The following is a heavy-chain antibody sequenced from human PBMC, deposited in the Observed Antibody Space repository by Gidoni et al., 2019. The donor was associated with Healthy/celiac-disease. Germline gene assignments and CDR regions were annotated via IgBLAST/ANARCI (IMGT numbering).Heavy chain of an antibody. CDR2: IYHSGST. CDR3: ARDTWFGELSTTGGDY. V-gene: IGHV4-38-2*02. D-gene: IGHD3-10*01. J-gene: IGHJ4*02. CDR1: GSSISRGYY. Sequence: QVQPQESGPGLVKPSETLSLTCAVSGSSISRGYYWGWIRQPPGKGLEWIGSIYHSGSTYYNPSLKSRVTISVDTSKNQFSLKLSSVTAADTAVYYCARDTWFGELSTTGGDYWGQGTLVTVSS.